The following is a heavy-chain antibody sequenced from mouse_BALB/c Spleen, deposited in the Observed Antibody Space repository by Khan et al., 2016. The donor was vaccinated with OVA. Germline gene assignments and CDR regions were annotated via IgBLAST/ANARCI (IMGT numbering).Heavy chain of an antibody. CDR1: GFTFSNYA. Sequence: EVQLVESGGGLVKPGGSLKLSCAVSGFTFSNYAMSWVRQTPEKRLEWVATISSGGSYTYYPDSVQGRFTISRDNAKNTLYLQMSSLRSEDTAIYNCARELFSRVRATPFAYWGQGTLVTVSA. CDR3: ARELFSRVRATPFAY. CDR2: ISSGGSYT. D-gene: IGHD1-1*01. J-gene: IGHJ3*01. V-gene: IGHV5-9-3*01.